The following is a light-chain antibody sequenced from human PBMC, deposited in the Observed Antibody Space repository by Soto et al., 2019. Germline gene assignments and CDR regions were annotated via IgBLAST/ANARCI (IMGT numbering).Light chain of an antibody. V-gene: IGKV3-20*01. CDR3: QHNGVSLWT. J-gene: IGKJ1*01. Sequence: EIVLTQSPGTLSLSPGERATLSCRSSQSFSISDLAWYHQKRRHAHRLLIYDASTRATGIPDRFSGSGSGTDFTLTITRFGPEDFAVYYCQHNGVSLWTFGQGTKVDIK. CDR1: QSFSISD. CDR2: DAS.